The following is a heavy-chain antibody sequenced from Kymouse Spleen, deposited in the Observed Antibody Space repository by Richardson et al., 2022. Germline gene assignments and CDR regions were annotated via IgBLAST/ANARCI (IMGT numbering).Heavy chain of an antibody. J-gene: IGHJ4*02. CDR2: IWYDGSNK. V-gene: IGHV3-33*01. D-gene: IGHD3-3*01. CDR3: ARDTQYYDFWSGYYQYYFDY. Sequence: QVQLVESGGGVVQPGRSLRLSCAASGFTFSSYGMHWVRQAPGKGLEWVAVIWYDGSNKYYADSVKGRFTISRDNSKNTLYLQMNSLRAEDTAVYYCARDTQYYDFWSGYYQYYFDYWGQGTLVTVSS. CDR1: GFTFSSYG.